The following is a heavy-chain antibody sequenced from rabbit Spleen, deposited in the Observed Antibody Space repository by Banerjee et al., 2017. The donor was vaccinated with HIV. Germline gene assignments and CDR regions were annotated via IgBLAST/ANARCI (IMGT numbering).Heavy chain of an antibody. CDR1: GLDLSISYW. CDR2: IDVAKSGNT. V-gene: IGHV1S40*01. D-gene: IGHD4-2*01. J-gene: IGHJ4*01. CDR3: TRDAAGREDFNL. Sequence: QSLEEFGGDLVKPGASLTLTCKASGLDLSISYWICWVRQAPGKGLEWIACIDVAKSGNTFWSNWAKGRFTISKASSTTVALKVASMAAADTATYFCTRDAAGREDFNLWGQGTLVTIS.